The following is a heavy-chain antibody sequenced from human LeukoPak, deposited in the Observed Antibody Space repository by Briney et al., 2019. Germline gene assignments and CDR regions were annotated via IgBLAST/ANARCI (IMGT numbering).Heavy chain of an antibody. CDR1: GFTFSSYG. Sequence: PGGSLRLSCAASGFTFSSYGMHWVRQAPGKGLEWVAVISYDGSNKYYADSVKGRFTISRDNSKNTLYLQMSSLRAEDTAVYYCAKARRYDYGPFDYWGQGTLVTVSS. J-gene: IGHJ4*02. V-gene: IGHV3-30*18. D-gene: IGHD4-17*01. CDR3: AKARRYDYGPFDY. CDR2: ISYDGSNK.